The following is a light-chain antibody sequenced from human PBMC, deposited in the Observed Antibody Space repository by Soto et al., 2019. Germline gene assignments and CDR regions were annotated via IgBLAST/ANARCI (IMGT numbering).Light chain of an antibody. CDR3: QQWRT. V-gene: IGKV3-20*01. CDR2: VAS. J-gene: IGKJ1*01. CDR1: RSVSSNY. Sequence: EIVLTQSPGTLSLSPGERASLSCRASRSVSSNYLAWSQQKPGQAPRLLIYVASSRAAVLSDRFSGSGAGTDVSFTVSSLGPEDFAVYYFQQWRTFAQGTKVDIK.